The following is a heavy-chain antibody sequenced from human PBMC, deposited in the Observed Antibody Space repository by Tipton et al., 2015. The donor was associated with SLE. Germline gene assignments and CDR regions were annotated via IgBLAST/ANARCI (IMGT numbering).Heavy chain of an antibody. CDR2: MYISGST. CDR1: GVSISTYY. J-gene: IGHJ3*02. V-gene: IGHV4-4*07. D-gene: IGHD2-2*01. CDR3: VRVGVPASRGAFDI. Sequence: TLSLTCTVSGVSISTYYWSWIRQPAGKGLEWVGRMYISGSTNYNHSLKSRVTMTVDTSRNLISLNLGSVTAADTALYYCVRVGVPASRGAFDIWGQGRMVTVSS.